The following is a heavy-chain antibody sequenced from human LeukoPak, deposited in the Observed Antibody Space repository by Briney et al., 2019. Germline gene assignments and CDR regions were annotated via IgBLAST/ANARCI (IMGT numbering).Heavy chain of an antibody. D-gene: IGHD3-10*01. CDR2: IPYDGINK. J-gene: IGHJ6*02. Sequence: PGRSLRLSCAASGFTFSSYGMHWVRQAPGKGLEWVAVIPYDGINKYYADSVKGRFTISRDNSKNTLYLQMNSLRAEDTAVYYCARSYGSGSSPLYGMDVWGQGTTVTVSS. CDR3: ARSYGSGSSPLYGMDV. V-gene: IGHV3-30*03. CDR1: GFTFSSYG.